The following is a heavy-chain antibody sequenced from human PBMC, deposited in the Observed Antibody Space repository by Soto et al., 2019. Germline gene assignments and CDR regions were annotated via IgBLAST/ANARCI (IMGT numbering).Heavy chain of an antibody. CDR1: GGSFSDNY. D-gene: IGHD3-22*01. CDR2: VNHRGST. V-gene: IGHV4-34*01. J-gene: IGHJ5*02. CDR3: ARSAIVVAPVGWFDP. Sequence: QVQLPQWGAGLLKPSETLSLTCAVSGGSFSDNYWNWIRQPPGKGLEWIGEVNHRGSTNYSPSLKTRVTISVDKSKNKFSLRFTSVTAADTAVYYCARSAIVVAPVGWFDPWGQGTLVTGSA.